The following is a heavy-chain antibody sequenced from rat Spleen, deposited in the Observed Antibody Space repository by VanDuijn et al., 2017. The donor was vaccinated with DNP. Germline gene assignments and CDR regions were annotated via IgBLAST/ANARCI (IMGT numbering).Heavy chain of an antibody. D-gene: IGHD1-11*01. CDR2: ISTSGGST. V-gene: IGHV5-46*01. Sequence: EVQLVESGGGLVQPGRSMKLSCAASGFTFSSFPMAWVRQAPTKGLEWVATISTSGGSTYYRDSVKGRFTISRDDARSTLYLQMESLRSEDTATYYCAKDTHYAPFAYWGQGTLVTVSS. J-gene: IGHJ3*01. CDR1: GFTFSSFP. CDR3: AKDTHYAPFAY.